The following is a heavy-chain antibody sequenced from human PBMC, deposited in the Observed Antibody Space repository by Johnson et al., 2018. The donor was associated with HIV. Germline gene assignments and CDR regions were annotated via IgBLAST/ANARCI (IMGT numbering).Heavy chain of an antibody. D-gene: IGHD3-3*01. CDR3: ARPLQFLEWSDAFDM. Sequence: QVKLVESGGGVVQPGKSLTLSCVVSGLSFSNFGIHWVRQAPGKGPEWVAVISFDGNLKKYADSVKGRFTISRDNSNNTLYLQMSSLRAEDTAVYYCARPLQFLEWSDAFDMWGQGTMVTVSS. CDR1: GLSFSNFG. CDR2: ISFDGNLK. V-gene: IGHV3-30*03. J-gene: IGHJ3*02.